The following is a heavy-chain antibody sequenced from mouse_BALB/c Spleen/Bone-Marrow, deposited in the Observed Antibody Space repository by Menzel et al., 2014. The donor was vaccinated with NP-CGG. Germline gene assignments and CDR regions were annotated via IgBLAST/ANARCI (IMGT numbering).Heavy chain of an antibody. CDR2: INPSSGFT. Sequence: QVQLQQSGAELARPGASLKMSCKASGYTFTSYTIHWVKQRPGQGLEWIGYINPSSGFTNYNQKFTDKATLTADKSSSTAYMQLSSLTSEDSAVYYCARPYSYGHDYWGQGTTLTVSS. D-gene: IGHD1-1*01. CDR1: GYTFTSYT. V-gene: IGHV1-4*01. J-gene: IGHJ2*01. CDR3: ARPYSYGHDY.